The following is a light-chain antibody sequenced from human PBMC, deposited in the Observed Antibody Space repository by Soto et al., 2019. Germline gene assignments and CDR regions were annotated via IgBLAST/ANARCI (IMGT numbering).Light chain of an antibody. CDR1: SSDVGGYNY. Sequence: QSVLTQPPSASGSPGQSVTISCTGTSSDVGGYNYVSWYQQHPGKAPKLMIYEVSKRPSGVPDRFSGSKSGNTASLTVSGLQFEDETDYQCNTYAEGNIYVFGSGTKVNVL. J-gene: IGLJ1*01. CDR2: EVS. V-gene: IGLV2-8*01. CDR3: NTYAEGNIYV.